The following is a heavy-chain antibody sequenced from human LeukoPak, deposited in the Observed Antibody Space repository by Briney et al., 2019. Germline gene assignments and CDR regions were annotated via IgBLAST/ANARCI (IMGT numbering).Heavy chain of an antibody. CDR1: GFTFSSYE. CDR2: ISSSGSTI. CDR3: AELGITMIGGV. Sequence: GGSLRLSCAASGFTFSSYEMNWVRQAPGKGLGWVSYISSSGSTIYYADFVKGRFTISRDNAKNSLYLQMNSLRAEDTAVYYCAELGITMIGGVWGKGTTVTISS. V-gene: IGHV3-48*03. D-gene: IGHD3-10*02. J-gene: IGHJ6*04.